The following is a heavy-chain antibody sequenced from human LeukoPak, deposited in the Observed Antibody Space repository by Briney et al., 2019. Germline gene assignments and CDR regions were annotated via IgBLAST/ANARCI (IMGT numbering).Heavy chain of an antibody. CDR1: GYTFTYRY. J-gene: IGHJ4*02. D-gene: IGHD3-22*01. CDR3: ARGGPYYDSSRANDLNY. Sequence: GASVKVSCKASGYTFTYRYLHWVRQAPGQGLEWMGWINPNSGGTHYVQRFQGWVTMTRDTSISTAYMELSRLTSDDTAVYYCARGGPYYDSSRANDLNYWGQGTLVTVSS. CDR2: INPNSGGT. V-gene: IGHV1-2*04.